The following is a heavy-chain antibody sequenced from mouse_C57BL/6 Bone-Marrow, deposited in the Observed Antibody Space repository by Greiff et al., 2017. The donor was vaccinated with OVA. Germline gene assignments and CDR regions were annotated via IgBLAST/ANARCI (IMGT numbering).Heavy chain of an antibody. V-gene: IGHV1-62-2*01. J-gene: IGHJ3*01. D-gene: IGHD1-1*01. Sequence: VQLQESGAELVKPGASVKLSCKASGYTFTEYTIHWVKQRSGQGLEWIGWFYPGSGSIKYNEKFKDKATLTADKSSSTVYMELSRLTAEDSEVYFCARHEGRYYYGSSLFAYWGQGTLVTVSA. CDR3: ARHEGRYYYGSSLFAY. CDR1: GYTFTEYT. CDR2: FYPGSGSI.